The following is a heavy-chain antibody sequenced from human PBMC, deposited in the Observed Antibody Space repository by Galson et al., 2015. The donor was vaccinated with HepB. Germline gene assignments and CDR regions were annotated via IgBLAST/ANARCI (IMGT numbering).Heavy chain of an antibody. J-gene: IGHJ4*02. V-gene: IGHV3-23*01. CDR2: ISGSGGST. CDR3: ARGGSYYYFDY. Sequence: SLRLSCAASGFTFSXYAMSXVRQAPGKGLEWVSAISGSGGSTYYADSVKGRFTISRDNSKNTLYLQMNSLRAEDTAVYYCARGGSYYYFDYWGQGTLVTVSS. CDR1: GFTFSXYA. D-gene: IGHD1-26*01.